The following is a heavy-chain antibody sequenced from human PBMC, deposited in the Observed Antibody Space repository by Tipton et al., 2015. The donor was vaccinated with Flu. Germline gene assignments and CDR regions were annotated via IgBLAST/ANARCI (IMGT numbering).Heavy chain of an antibody. J-gene: IGHJ5*02. V-gene: IGHV4-34*01. D-gene: IGHD3-10*01. Sequence: TLSLTCAVYGGSFSGYYWSWIRQPPGKGLEWIGEINHSGSTNYNPSLKSRVTISVDTSKNQFSLNLSSVTAADTAVYYCARGLGYYGSGSYYRPPDWFDPWGQGTLVTVSS. CDR1: GGSFSGYY. CDR3: ARGLGYYGSGSYYRPPDWFDP. CDR2: INHSGST.